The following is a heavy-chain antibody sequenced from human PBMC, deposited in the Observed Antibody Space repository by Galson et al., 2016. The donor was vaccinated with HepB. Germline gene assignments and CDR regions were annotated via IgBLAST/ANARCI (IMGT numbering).Heavy chain of an antibody. CDR1: GYSFRNFG. Sequence: SVKVSCKASGYSFRNFGITWVRQAPGQGLEWMGWIGACNGDTKYGQNLQGRITLTTDTSTDTAYMELRSLRSNDTAVYYCARTGSRVATTWGQGTLVTVSS. J-gene: IGHJ4*02. CDR3: ARTGSRVATT. D-gene: IGHD5-12*01. V-gene: IGHV1-18*01. CDR2: IGACNGDT.